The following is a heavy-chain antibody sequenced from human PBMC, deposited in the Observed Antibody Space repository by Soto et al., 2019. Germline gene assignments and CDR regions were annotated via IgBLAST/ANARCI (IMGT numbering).Heavy chain of an antibody. V-gene: IGHV3-30*18. CDR3: AKDGALRSGWLYYYYGMDV. D-gene: IGHD6-19*01. Sequence: SGGSLRLSCAASGFTFSSYGMHWVRQAPGKGLEWVAVISYDGSNKYYADSMKGRFTISRDNSKNTLYLQMNSLRAEDTAVYYCAKDGALRSGWLYYYYGMDVWGQGTTVTVSS. J-gene: IGHJ6*02. CDR1: GFTFSSYG. CDR2: ISYDGSNK.